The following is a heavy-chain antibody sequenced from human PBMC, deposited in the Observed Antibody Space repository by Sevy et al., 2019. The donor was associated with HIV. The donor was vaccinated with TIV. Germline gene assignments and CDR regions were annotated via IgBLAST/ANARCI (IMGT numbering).Heavy chain of an antibody. V-gene: IGHV1-69*06. D-gene: IGHD2-21*02. Sequence: ASVKVSCKSSGDSFSGYTIIWVRQAPGQGLEWIGGIIPISGPAGPTNSAQNFQDRATITADISTHTAYMELSSLRSEDTALYFCARASSCGGDCYYLQYWGQGTLVTVSS. CDR3: ARASSCGGDCYYLQY. CDR2: IIPISGPAGPT. CDR1: GDSFSGYT. J-gene: IGHJ1*01.